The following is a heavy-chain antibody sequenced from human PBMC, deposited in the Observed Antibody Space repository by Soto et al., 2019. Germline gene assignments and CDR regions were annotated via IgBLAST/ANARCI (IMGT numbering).Heavy chain of an antibody. J-gene: IGHJ2*01. Sequence: GFPRLSCLASGFTFSDYAMSWVRQAPGKGLEWVSTISGSGDNTYYTDSVKGRFTLSRDNSRNTLYLQMNSLRAEDTAVYFCAKEYGSSGTTYWFFDLWGRGTLVTVSS. V-gene: IGHV3-23*01. CDR1: GFTFSDYA. CDR2: ISGSGDNT. CDR3: AKEYGSSGTTYWFFDL. D-gene: IGHD3-3*01.